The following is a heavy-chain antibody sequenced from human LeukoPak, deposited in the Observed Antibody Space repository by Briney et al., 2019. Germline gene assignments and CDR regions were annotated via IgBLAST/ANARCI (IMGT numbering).Heavy chain of an antibody. Sequence: SETLSLTCAVYGGSFSGYYWSWIRQPPGKGLEWIGEINHSGSTNYNPSLKSRVTISVDTSKNQFSLKLSSVTAADTAVYYCARGFSVVVPAAIGFDYWGQGTLVTVSS. CDR3: ARGFSVVVPAAIGFDY. D-gene: IGHD2-2*02. CDR2: INHSGST. CDR1: GGSFSGYY. J-gene: IGHJ4*02. V-gene: IGHV4-34*01.